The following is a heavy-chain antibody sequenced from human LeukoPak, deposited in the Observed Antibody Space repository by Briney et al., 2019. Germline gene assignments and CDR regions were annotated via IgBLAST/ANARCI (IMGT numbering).Heavy chain of an antibody. CDR1: GFTFSDHY. Sequence: GGSLRLSCATSGFTFSDHYMDWVRQAPGKGLEWVARTRSKTRSYTTEYAASVKGRFTISRDDSKNSIYLQMNSLRAEDTAVYFCARLSSSSTNWFDAWGQGTLVTVSS. CDR3: ARLSSSSTNWFDA. V-gene: IGHV3-72*01. D-gene: IGHD6-19*01. CDR2: TRSKTRSYTT. J-gene: IGHJ5*02.